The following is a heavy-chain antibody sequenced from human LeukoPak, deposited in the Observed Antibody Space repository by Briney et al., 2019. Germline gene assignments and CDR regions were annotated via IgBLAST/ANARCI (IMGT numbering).Heavy chain of an antibody. J-gene: IGHJ4*02. Sequence: PGGSLRLSCAASGYTFSSYWMSWVRQAPGKGLEWVANIKQDGSEKYYVDSVKGRFTIPRDNAKNSLYLQMNSLRAEDTAVYYCARRRYSGSSQHFDYWGQGTLVTVSS. V-gene: IGHV3-7*01. D-gene: IGHD1-26*01. CDR1: GYTFSSYW. CDR3: ARRRYSGSSQHFDY. CDR2: IKQDGSEK.